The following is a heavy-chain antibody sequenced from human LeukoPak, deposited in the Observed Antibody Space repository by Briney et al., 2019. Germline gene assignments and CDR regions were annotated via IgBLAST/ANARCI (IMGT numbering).Heavy chain of an antibody. CDR2: IIPIFGTT. J-gene: IGHJ4*02. Sequence: SVKVSCKSSGGTFGSYSISWVRQAPGQGLEWMGVIIPIFGTTNYAQKFQGRVTITTDESTSTAYMELSSLRAEDTALYYCAKDGYFHDSSGYSYFDSWGQGILVSVSS. CDR1: GGTFGSYS. D-gene: IGHD3-22*01. V-gene: IGHV1-69*05. CDR3: AKDGYFHDSSGYSYFDS.